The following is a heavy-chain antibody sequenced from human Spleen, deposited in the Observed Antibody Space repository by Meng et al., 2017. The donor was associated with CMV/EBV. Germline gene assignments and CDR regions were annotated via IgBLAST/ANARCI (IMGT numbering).Heavy chain of an antibody. CDR1: GFNFGSYW. CDR2: ISSSGSYI. CDR3: ARGRVVPVASRSYYGMDV. Sequence: GESLKISCAASGFNFGSYWMSWVRQAPGKGLEWISCISSSGSYIYYADSLKGRFTISRDNAKNSLYLQMNSLRAEDTAVYYCARGRVVPVASRSYYGMDVWGQGTTVTVSS. J-gene: IGHJ6*02. V-gene: IGHV3-21*01. D-gene: IGHD2-2*01.